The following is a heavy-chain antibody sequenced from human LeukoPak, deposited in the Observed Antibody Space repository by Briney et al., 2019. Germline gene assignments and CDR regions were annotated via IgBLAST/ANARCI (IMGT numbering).Heavy chain of an antibody. D-gene: IGHD2-2*02. CDR2: INWNGGST. CDR1: GFTFDDYG. CDR3: ARDIPLMSVVPAAIEATNWFDP. V-gene: IGHV3-20*01. Sequence: GGSLRLSCAASGFTFDDYGMSWVRQAPGKGLEWVSGINWNGGSTGYADSVKGRFTISRDNAKNSLYLQMNSLRAEDTALYHCARDIPLMSVVPAAIEATNWFDPWGQGTLVTVSS. J-gene: IGHJ5*02.